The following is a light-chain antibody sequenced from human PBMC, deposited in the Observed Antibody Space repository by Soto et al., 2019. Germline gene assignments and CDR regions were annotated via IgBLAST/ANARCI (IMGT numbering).Light chain of an antibody. Sequence: EIVMTQSPLTLPVTPGEPASISCRSSQSLLYNNTYNYLDWYVQKPGQSPQLLIYFGSNRAPGVPDRISGSGSGTDFTLKSNRVEVEDVGSYYCMQAPQSISFCQGTRREIK. CDR3: MQAPQSIS. J-gene: IGKJ5*01. CDR2: FGS. V-gene: IGKV2-28*01. CDR1: QSLLYNNTYNY.